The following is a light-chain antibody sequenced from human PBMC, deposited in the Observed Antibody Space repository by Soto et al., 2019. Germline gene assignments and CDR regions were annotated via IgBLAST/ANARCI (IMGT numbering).Light chain of an antibody. CDR2: AAS. J-gene: IGKJ4*01. CDR1: QVISRY. Sequence: IQLTQSPSSLSASVGDSVTITCRASQVISRYLSWYQQKPGRAPKLLISAASTLQTGVPARFSGSGSGTDFTLSITSLQPEDFATYYCQQLNTYPVTFGGGTKVDIK. CDR3: QQLNTYPVT. V-gene: IGKV1-9*01.